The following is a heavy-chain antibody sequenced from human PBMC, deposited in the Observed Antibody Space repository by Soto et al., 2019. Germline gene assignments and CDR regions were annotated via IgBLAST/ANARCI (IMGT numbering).Heavy chain of an antibody. CDR3: ATGWGSPLYFDY. CDR2: FDPEDGET. V-gene: IGHV1-24*01. J-gene: IGHJ4*02. CDR1: GHTLTELS. Sequence: ASVKVSCKVSGHTLTELSMHWVRQAPGKGLEWMGGFDPEDGETIYAQKFQGRVTMTEDTSTDTAYMELSSLRSEDTAVYYCATGWGSPLYFDYWGQGTLVTVSS. D-gene: IGHD7-27*01.